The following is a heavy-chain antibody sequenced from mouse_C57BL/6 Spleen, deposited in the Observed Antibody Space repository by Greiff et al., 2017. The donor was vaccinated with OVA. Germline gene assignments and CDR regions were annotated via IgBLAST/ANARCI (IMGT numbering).Heavy chain of an antibody. CDR2: IHPNSGST. CDR1: GYTFTSYW. V-gene: IGHV1-64*01. Sequence: VQLQQSGAELVKPGASVKLSCKASGYTFTSYWMHWVKQRPGQGLEWIGMIHPNSGSTNYNEKFKSKATLTVDKSSSTAYMQLSSLTSEDSAVYYCARSVLPGYFDYWGQGTTLTVSS. CDR3: ARSVLPGYFDY. J-gene: IGHJ2*01.